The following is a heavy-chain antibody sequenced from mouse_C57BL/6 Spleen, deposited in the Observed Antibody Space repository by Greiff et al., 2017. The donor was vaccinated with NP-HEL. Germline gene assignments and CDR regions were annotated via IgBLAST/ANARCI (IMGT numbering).Heavy chain of an antibody. CDR3: ARRVYYYGSRTMAMDY. D-gene: IGHD1-1*01. J-gene: IGHJ4*01. V-gene: IGHV5-12*01. CDR2: ISNGGGST. CDR1: GFTFSDYY. Sequence: EVMLVESGGGLVQPGGSLKLSCAASGFTFSDYYMYWVRQTPEKRLEWVAYISNGGGSTYYPDTVKGRFTISRDNAKNTLYLQMSRLKSEDTAMYYCARRVYYYGSRTMAMDYWGQGTSVTVSS.